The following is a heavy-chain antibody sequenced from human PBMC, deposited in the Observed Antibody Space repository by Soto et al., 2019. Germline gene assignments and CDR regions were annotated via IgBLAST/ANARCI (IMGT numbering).Heavy chain of an antibody. D-gene: IGHD2-21*01. CDR1: GGTFSTYS. CDR3: TSGSWSGEVFDI. V-gene: IGHV1-69*02. Sequence: QVQLVQSGAEVKKPGSSVKVSCKDSGGTFSTYSMFWVRQAPGQGLEWVGRIIPMLGIRNYAQRFQDRVTITADKSTATAHMELSSLRSEDTALSYCTSGSWSGEVFDIWGQGTMVTVSS. CDR2: IIPMLGIR. J-gene: IGHJ3*02.